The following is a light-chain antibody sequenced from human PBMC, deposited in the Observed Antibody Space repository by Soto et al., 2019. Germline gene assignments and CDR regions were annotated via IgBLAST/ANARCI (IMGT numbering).Light chain of an antibody. CDR3: QQYDNLPPWT. V-gene: IGKV1-33*01. Sequence: IQMTQSPSSLSASVGDRVTITCQASQDISNYLNWYQQKPGKAPKLLIYDASNLETGVPSRFSGSGSGTDFTFTISSLQPEDIATDYYQQYDNLPPWTFGQGTKVEIK. CDR2: DAS. J-gene: IGKJ1*01. CDR1: QDISNY.